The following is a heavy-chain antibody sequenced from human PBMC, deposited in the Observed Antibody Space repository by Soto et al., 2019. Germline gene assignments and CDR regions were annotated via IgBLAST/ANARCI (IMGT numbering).Heavy chain of an antibody. CDR2: IIPIFGTA. CDR1: GGTFSSYA. Sequence: QVQLVQSGAEVKKPGSSVKVSCKASGGTFSSYAISWVRQAPGQGLEWMGGIIPIFGTANYAQKFQGRVTITADKSPSTAYMGLGSLRSEDTAVYYWARGGGYCSSTSCPSPFDYWGQGTLVTVSS. D-gene: IGHD2-2*01. CDR3: ARGGGYCSSTSCPSPFDY. V-gene: IGHV1-69*06. J-gene: IGHJ4*02.